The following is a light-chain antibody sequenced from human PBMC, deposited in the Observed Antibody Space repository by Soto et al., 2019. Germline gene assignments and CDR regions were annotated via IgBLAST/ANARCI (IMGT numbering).Light chain of an antibody. Sequence: EIVMTQSPATLSVSPEGRATLSCRASQSISDTLAWYQQKPGQAPRLLIYGASKRATGFPARFSGSGSGTDFTLTISSLQSEDFAVYYCQQSNNWPWTFGQGTKVEIK. V-gene: IGKV3-15*01. J-gene: IGKJ1*01. CDR1: QSISDT. CDR2: GAS. CDR3: QQSNNWPWT.